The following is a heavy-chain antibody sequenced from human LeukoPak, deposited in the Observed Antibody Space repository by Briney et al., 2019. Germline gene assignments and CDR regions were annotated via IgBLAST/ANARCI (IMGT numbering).Heavy chain of an antibody. J-gene: IGHJ4*02. CDR1: GFTFSGST. CDR2: IRTKANNSAT. Sequence: GGYLRLYCAASGFTFSGSTMHWVRQPSGKGPVWFGRIRTKANNSATACVASVKGRFTISRDDSKNTGYLQMNSLRTEDTAVYYCTMSDDAGERDYWGQGTLVTVSS. CDR3: TMSDDAGERDY. V-gene: IGHV3-73*01. D-gene: IGHD1-1*01.